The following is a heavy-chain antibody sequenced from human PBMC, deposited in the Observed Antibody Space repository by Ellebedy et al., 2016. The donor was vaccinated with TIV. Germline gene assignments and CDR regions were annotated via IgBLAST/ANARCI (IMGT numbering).Heavy chain of an antibody. CDR2: INPSDGST. J-gene: IGHJ6*02. D-gene: IGHD3-10*01. V-gene: IGHV1-46*04. Sequence: AASVKVSCKASGYTFTTYYMHWVRQAPGQGLEWMGIINPSDGSTSYAKKLQGRVTMTRDTSTSTVYMELSSLRSEDTAVYYCAREEPYGSGTKDYGMDVWGQGTTVTVSS. CDR1: GYTFTTYY. CDR3: AREEPYGSGTKDYGMDV.